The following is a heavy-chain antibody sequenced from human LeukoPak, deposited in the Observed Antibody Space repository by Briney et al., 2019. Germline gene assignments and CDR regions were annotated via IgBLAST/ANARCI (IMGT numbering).Heavy chain of an antibody. CDR1: GGSFSGYY. J-gene: IGHJ4*02. CDR2: INHSGST. Sequence: SETLSLTCAVYGGSFSGYYWSWIRQPPGKGLEWIGEINHSGSTNYNPSLKSRVTISVDTSKNQFSLKLSSVTAADTAVYYCARRRGYSGYVLDYWGQGTLVTVSS. CDR3: ARRRGYSGYVLDY. V-gene: IGHV4-34*01. D-gene: IGHD5-12*01.